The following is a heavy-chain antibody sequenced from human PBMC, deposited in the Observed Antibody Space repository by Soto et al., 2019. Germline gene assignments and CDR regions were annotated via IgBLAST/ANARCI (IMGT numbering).Heavy chain of an antibody. CDR3: ARDRGRLGEFHPSDY. CDR2: ISSNGGST. CDR1: GFTFSSYA. Sequence: GGSLRLSCAASGFTFSSYAMHWVRQAPGKGLEYVSAISSNGGSTYYANSVKGRFTISRDNSKNTLYLQMGSLRAEDMAVYYCARDRGRLGEFHPSDYWGQGTLVTVSS. J-gene: IGHJ4*02. V-gene: IGHV3-64*01. D-gene: IGHD3-16*01.